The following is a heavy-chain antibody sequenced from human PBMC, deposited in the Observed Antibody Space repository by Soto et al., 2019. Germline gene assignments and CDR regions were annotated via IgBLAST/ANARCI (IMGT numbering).Heavy chain of an antibody. D-gene: IGHD6-13*01. J-gene: IGHJ4*02. Sequence: SETLSLTCTVSGGSMRNYFWTWIRQPPGKGLEWIGYIHYSGTTSFFPSYNPSLRGRVTISEDTSKNQFSLKLLSVTTADTAVYFCAAGEASSRNLAPYYLDFWGQGTLVTVSS. CDR1: GGSMRNYF. CDR3: AAGEASSRNLAPYYLDF. V-gene: IGHV4-59*01. CDR2: IHYSGTT.